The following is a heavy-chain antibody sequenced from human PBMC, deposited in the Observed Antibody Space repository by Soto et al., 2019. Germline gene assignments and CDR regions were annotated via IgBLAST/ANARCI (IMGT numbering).Heavy chain of an antibody. CDR3: ARDQGPRYSSSWDYYYYGMDV. CDR2: ISSSSSYI. D-gene: IGHD6-13*01. Sequence: EVQLVESGGGLVKPGGSLRLSCAASGFTFSSYSMNWVRQAPGKGLEWVSSISSSSSYIYYADSVKGRFTISRDNAKNSLYLQMNSLRAEDTAVYYCARDQGPRYSSSWDYYYYGMDVWGQGTTVTVSS. CDR1: GFTFSSYS. V-gene: IGHV3-21*01. J-gene: IGHJ6*02.